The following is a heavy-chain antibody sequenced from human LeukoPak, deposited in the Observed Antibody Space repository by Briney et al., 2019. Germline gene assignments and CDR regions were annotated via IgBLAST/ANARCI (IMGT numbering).Heavy chain of an antibody. CDR1: GFTFSSYA. D-gene: IGHD6-19*01. J-gene: IGHJ4*02. Sequence: GGSLRLSCAASGFTFSSYAMSWVRQAPGKGLEWVSAISYSGGRKYYADSVKGRFTISRDNSKNTLYLQMNSLRAEDTAVYYCAKKREIAVAADFDYWGQGTLVTVSS. V-gene: IGHV3-23*01. CDR2: ISYSGGRK. CDR3: AKKREIAVAADFDY.